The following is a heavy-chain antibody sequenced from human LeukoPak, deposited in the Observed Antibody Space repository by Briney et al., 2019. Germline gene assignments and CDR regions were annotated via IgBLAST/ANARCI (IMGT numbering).Heavy chain of an antibody. D-gene: IGHD4-17*01. CDR2: IYYSGST. V-gene: IGHV4-59*01. J-gene: IGHJ6*02. CDR3: ARGRATVTYYYYGMDV. Sequence: PSETLSLTCTVSGVSISSYYWSWVRQPPGKGREWIGYIYYSGSTNYNPSLKSRVTISVDTSKNQFSLKLSSVTAADTAVYYCARGRATVTYYYYGMDVWGQGTTVTVSS. CDR1: GVSISSYY.